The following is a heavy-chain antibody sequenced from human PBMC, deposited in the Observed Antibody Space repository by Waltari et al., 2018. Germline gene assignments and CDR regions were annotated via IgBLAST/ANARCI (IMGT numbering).Heavy chain of an antibody. J-gene: IGHJ4*02. CDR1: GGSISSGSYY. CDR3: ARSSLSPKTYSGYDYGTMDFDY. CDR2: IYTSGST. D-gene: IGHD5-12*01. V-gene: IGHV4-61*02. Sequence: QVQLQESGPGLVKPSQTLSLTCTVSGGSISSGSYYWRWIRQPAGKGLEWIGRIYTSGSTNYNPSLKSRVTISVDTSKNQFSLKLSSVTAADTAVYYCARSSLSPKTYSGYDYGTMDFDYWGQGTLVTVSS.